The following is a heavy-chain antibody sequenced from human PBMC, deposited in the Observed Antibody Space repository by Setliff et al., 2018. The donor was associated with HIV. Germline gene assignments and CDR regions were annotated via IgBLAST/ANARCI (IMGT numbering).Heavy chain of an antibody. J-gene: IGHJ4*02. CDR1: GYTVTELS. Sequence: GASVKVSCKVSGYTVTELSINWVRQAPGKGPEWMGGFDPEDNKIVYAQKFQGRVTTTEDASASTAYMELSSLRSEDTAVYYCARSPGDYLFDYWGQGTLVTVSS. D-gene: IGHD4-17*01. V-gene: IGHV1-24*01. CDR3: ARSPGDYLFDY. CDR2: FDPEDNKI.